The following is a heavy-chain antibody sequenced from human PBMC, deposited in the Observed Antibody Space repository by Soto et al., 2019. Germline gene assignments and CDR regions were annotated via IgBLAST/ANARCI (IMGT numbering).Heavy chain of an antibody. CDR3: AIGATISGEGPDY. CDR2: ISYDGRDK. Sequence: GGSLRLSCAASVFSFSISPMHCVRQAPGKWPEWVALISYDGRDKYYVDSVKGRFTVSRDNAENTLYLQMNSLRVEDTAVYYCAIGATISGEGPDYWGQGTLVTVSS. CDR1: VFSFSISP. J-gene: IGHJ4*02. D-gene: IGHD4-17*01. V-gene: IGHV3-30*04.